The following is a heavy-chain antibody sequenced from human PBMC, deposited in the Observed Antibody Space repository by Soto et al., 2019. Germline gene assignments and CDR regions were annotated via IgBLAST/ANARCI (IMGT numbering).Heavy chain of an antibody. CDR3: AKDPLEQQLVASRFDP. Sequence: EVQLLESGGGLVQPGGSLRLSCVASGFTFSSYAMSWVRQAPGKGREWVSSITGSGGSTYYADSVKGRFTISRDNYKNTVYLQVNSLRAEDTAVYYCAKDPLEQQLVASRFDPWGQGTLVTVSS. V-gene: IGHV3-23*01. J-gene: IGHJ5*02. CDR2: ITGSGGST. CDR1: GFTFSSYA. D-gene: IGHD6-13*01.